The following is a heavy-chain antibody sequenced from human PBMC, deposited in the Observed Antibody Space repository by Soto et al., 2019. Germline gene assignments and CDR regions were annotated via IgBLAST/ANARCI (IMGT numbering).Heavy chain of an antibody. Sequence: QVQLVQSGEEMRKPVASVKVSCKASGYTFTNFGISWVRQAPGQGLEWMGWISAYNGNTNYAQKLRGRLIMTTDTSTSTAYMELRSLRSDDTAVYYCARKDITIFGVIITPVDYWGQGTLVTVSS. V-gene: IGHV1-18*01. J-gene: IGHJ4*02. CDR3: ARKDITIFGVIITPVDY. CDR1: GYTFTNFG. D-gene: IGHD3-3*01. CDR2: ISAYNGNT.